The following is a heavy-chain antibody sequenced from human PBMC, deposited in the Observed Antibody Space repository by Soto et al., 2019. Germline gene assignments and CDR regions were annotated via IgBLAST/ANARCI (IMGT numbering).Heavy chain of an antibody. V-gene: IGHV1-8*01. D-gene: IGHD2-2*01. CDR1: GYTFTSYD. J-gene: IGHJ6*02. CDR3: ARGYCSSTSCYLGLIYYYYYGIDV. CDR2: MNPNSGNT. Sequence: ASVKVSCKASGYTFTSYDINWVRQATGQGLEWMGWMNPNSGNTGYAQKFQGRVTMTRNTSISTAYMEMSSLRSEDTAVYYCARGYCSSTSCYLGLIYYYYYGIDVWGQGATVTVSS.